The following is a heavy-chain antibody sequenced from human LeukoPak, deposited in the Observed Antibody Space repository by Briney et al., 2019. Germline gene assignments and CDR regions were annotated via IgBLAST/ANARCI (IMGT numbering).Heavy chain of an antibody. Sequence: GGSLRLSCAASGFTFSSDAMHWVRQAPGKGLEWASSISSSSSYIYYADSVKGRFTISRDNAKNSLYLQMNSLRAEDTAVYYCARDAPDYDFWSGYYPGQVQPYYYYGMDVWGQGTTVTVSS. J-gene: IGHJ6*02. CDR2: ISSSSSYI. CDR1: GFTFSSDA. V-gene: IGHV3-21*04. CDR3: ARDAPDYDFWSGYYPGQVQPYYYYGMDV. D-gene: IGHD3-3*01.